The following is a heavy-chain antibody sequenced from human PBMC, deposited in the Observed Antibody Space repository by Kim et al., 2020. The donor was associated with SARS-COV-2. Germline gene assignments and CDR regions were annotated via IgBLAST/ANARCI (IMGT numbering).Heavy chain of an antibody. Sequence: GGSLRLSCVGSGFTFSNFYMHWVRQAPGKGLVWVARIHGDGGTTTYGDSVKGRFTISRDNAKNTVYLQMNSLRAEDTALYYCARDNPDYWGQGTLVTVSS. V-gene: IGHV3-74*01. J-gene: IGHJ4*02. CDR3: ARDNPDY. CDR1: GFTFSNFY. CDR2: IHGDGGTT.